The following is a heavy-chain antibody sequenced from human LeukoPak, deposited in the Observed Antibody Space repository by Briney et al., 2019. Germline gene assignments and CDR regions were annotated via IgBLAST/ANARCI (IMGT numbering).Heavy chain of an antibody. CDR2: VSHSGVDT. J-gene: IGHJ4*02. CDR3: ARTFDY. V-gene: IGHV3-23*01. CDR1: GFTFTTYP. Sequence: GGSLRLSCAASGFTFTTYPVGWVRQAPGKGLEWVSSVSHSGVDTYYADSVTGRFTISRDNSKNTLYLQMNSLRAEDTAVYYCARTFDYWGQGTLVTVSS.